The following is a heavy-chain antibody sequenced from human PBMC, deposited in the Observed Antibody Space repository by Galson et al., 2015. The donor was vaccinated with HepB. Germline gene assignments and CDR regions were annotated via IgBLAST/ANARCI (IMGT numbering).Heavy chain of an antibody. CDR2: IDPSDSYT. J-gene: IGHJ3*02. D-gene: IGHD5-18*01. V-gene: IGHV5-10-1*01. Sequence: QSGAEVKRPGESLRISCKGSGYSFTSYWISWVRQMPGKGLEWMGRIDPSDSYTNYSPSFQGHVTISADKSISTAYLQWSSLKASDTAMYYCARLRKGRYSYGQRGPWVAFDIWGQGTTVTVSS. CDR1: GYSFTSYW. CDR3: ARLRKGRYSYGQRGPWVAFDI.